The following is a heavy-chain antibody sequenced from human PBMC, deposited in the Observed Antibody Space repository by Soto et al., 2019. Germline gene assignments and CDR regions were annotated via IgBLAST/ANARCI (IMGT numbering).Heavy chain of an antibody. CDR1: GFSFRSYS. CDR3: ARDSTPGPVYN. Sequence: EVQLVESGGGLVQPGGSLRLSCAASGFSFRSYSMNWVRQAPGKGLEWVSYISGSSSTKYYADSVKGRFTISRDNAKNSLYLQMESLGAEDTAVYFCARDSTPGPVYNWGQGTLVTVSS. CDR2: ISGSSSTK. V-gene: IGHV3-48*01. J-gene: IGHJ4*02.